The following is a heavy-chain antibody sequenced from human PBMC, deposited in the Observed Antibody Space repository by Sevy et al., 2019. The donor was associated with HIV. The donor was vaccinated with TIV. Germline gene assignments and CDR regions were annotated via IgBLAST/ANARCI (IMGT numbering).Heavy chain of an antibody. CDR1: GFTFSAYA. CDR3: ARGGYYYDNAAYSAFDS. J-gene: IGHJ4*02. Sequence: EGSLRLSCTTSGFTFSAYAMHWVRQAPGKGLEWVAIIWSDGAYQYHGDSVKGRFTISRDNSKNTLYLQMNSLRVEDTAVYYCARGGYYYDNAAYSAFDSWGQGTLVTVSS. D-gene: IGHD3-22*01. CDR2: IWSDGAYQ. V-gene: IGHV3-33*01.